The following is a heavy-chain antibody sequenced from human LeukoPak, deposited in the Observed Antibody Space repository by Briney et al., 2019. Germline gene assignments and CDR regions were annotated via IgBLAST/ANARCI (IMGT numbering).Heavy chain of an antibody. CDR1: GGSISSSNW. V-gene: IGHV4-4*02. Sequence: PSETLSLTCAVSGGSISSSNWWTWVRPPPGKGLEWIGEIYHSGSTNFNPSLKSRVTLSVDKSKNRFSLRLSSVTAADTAVYYCAAAAVAVDYWGQGTLVTVSS. D-gene: IGHD6-19*01. J-gene: IGHJ4*02. CDR3: AAAAVAVDY. CDR2: IYHSGST.